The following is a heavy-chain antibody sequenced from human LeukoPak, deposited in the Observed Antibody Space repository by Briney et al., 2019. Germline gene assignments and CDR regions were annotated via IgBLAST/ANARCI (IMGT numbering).Heavy chain of an antibody. D-gene: IGHD5-18*01. J-gene: IGHJ4*02. Sequence: GGSLRLSCAASGFTFSSYAMHWVRQAPGKGLEWVAVIWYDGSNKYYADSVKGRFTISRDNSKNTLYLQMNSLRAEDTAVYYCARGYSYGLYYFDYWGQGTLVTVSS. CDR2: IWYDGSNK. CDR3: ARGYSYGLYYFDY. CDR1: GFTFSSYA. V-gene: IGHV3-33*08.